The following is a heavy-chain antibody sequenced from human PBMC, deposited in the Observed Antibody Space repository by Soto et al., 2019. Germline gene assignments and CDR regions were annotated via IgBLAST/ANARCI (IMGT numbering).Heavy chain of an antibody. CDR3: ASWASGFFDY. V-gene: IGHV3-30-3*01. J-gene: IGHJ4*02. CDR2: ISYDGSNK. Sequence: GGSLRLSCAASGFTFSSYAMHWVRQAPGKGLEWVAVISYDGSNKYYADSVKGRFTISRDNSKNTLYLQMNSLRAEDTAVYYCASWASGFFDYWGQGTLVTVSS. CDR1: GFTFSSYA. D-gene: IGHD3-22*01.